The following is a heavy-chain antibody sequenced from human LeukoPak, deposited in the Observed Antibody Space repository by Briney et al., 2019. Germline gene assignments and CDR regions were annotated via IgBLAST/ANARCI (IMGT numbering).Heavy chain of an antibody. J-gene: IGHJ4*02. CDR2: ITSNGGTT. CDR3: ARAMRWASDY. D-gene: IGHD4-23*01. Sequence: GGSLRLSCVASGFTFRSYGMVWVRQAPGKGLEYVSGITSNGGTTYYGNSVKGRFTISRDNSKDTLHLQMGSLRTEDMAVYYCARAMRWASDYWGQGTLVTVAS. V-gene: IGHV3-64*01. CDR1: GFTFRSYG.